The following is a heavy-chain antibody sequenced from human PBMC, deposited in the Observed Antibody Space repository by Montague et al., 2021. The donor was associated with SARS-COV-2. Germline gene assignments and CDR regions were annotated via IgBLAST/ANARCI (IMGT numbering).Heavy chain of an antibody. CDR3: AKDGEALAWGTFDI. J-gene: IGHJ3*02. Sequence: SETLSLTCTVSRDSISSHNYFWAWIRPPPGKGLEWIGSVDYSGLTFYNPSLESRVTISVDTSKKQFSLKVNSVTAADTAAYYCAKDGEALAWGTFDIWGQGTMVTVSS. CDR2: VDYSGLT. CDR1: RDSISSHNYF. D-gene: IGHD3-10*01. V-gene: IGHV4-39*07.